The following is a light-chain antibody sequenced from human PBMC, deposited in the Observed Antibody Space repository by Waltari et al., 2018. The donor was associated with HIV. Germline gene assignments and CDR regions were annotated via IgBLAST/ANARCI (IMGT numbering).Light chain of an antibody. CDR1: TSNIGSNT. J-gene: IGLJ2*01. CDR3: ASWDDSLNGPV. V-gene: IGLV1-44*01. Sequence: QSVLTQPPSTSGTPGQRVTLSCSGGTSNIGSNTVSWFHPLPGKAPKVPIYGQKQRPAVVPDRFSGSKSGTSASLAIGGLQSEDEADDYCASWDDSLNGPVFGGGTTLTVL. CDR2: GQK.